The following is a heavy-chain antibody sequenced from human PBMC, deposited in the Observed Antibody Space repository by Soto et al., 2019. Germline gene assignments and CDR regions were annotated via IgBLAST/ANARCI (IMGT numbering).Heavy chain of an antibody. CDR3: TKGYCIGSTCYRSWFDP. CDR1: GGSISSNIYY. J-gene: IGHJ5*02. Sequence: QLQLQESGPGLVKPSETLSLTCTVSGGSISSNIYYWGWIRQPPGKGLEWVGSISHTGSIYYNPSLKSRITLSVDTSTNQFFLNLRSVTAADTAVYYCTKGYCIGSTCYRSWFDPWGQGTLVTVSS. V-gene: IGHV4-39*01. CDR2: ISHTGSI. D-gene: IGHD2-2*01.